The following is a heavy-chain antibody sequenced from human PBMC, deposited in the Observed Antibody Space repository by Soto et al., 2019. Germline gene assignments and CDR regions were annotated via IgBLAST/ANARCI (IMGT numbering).Heavy chain of an antibody. J-gene: IGHJ4*02. CDR1: GASIITHNY. Sequence: QVQLQESGPGLVEPSGTLSLTCAVSGASIITHNYYNWVRQSPGKGLEWIGEIHHSGNTNFSPSLKSRVTLSVDTSKNQVSLRLSSVTAADKAIYYCAHSPGWYFLDYWGEGAPVTACS. CDR3: AHSPGWYFLDY. CDR2: IHHSGNT. V-gene: IGHV4-4*02. D-gene: IGHD6-13*01.